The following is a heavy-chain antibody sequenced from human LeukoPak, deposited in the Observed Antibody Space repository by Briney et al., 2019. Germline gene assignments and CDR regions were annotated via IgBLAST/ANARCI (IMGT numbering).Heavy chain of an antibody. CDR2: IYYSGST. J-gene: IGHJ4*02. V-gene: IGHV4-59*01. D-gene: IGHD3-10*01. CDR1: GGSISSYH. Sequence: SETLSLTCTVSGGSISSYHWSWIRQPPGEGLEWIGYIYYSGSTNYNPSLKRRVTISVDTSKNQFSLKLSSVTAAATAVYYCASSTYYSGPGDYWGQGTLVTVSS. CDR3: ASSTYYSGPGDY.